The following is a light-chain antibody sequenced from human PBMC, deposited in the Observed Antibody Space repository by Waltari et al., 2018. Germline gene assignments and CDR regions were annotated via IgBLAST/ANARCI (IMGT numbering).Light chain of an antibody. V-gene: IGLV2-8*01. J-gene: IGLJ2*01. CDR1: SSDVGGYNY. CDR3: SSYAGSNNVV. CDR2: DVS. Sequence: QSALTQPPSASGSPGQSVTISCTGTSSDVGGYNYVSCYQPHPGKAPTRMLDDVSKRPAGVPDRLSCSKAGNTASLTVSALQAEDEADYYCSSYAGSNNVVFGGGTKLTVL.